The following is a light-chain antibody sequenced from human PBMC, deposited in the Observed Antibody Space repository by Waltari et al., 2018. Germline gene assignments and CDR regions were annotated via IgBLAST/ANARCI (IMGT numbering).Light chain of an antibody. V-gene: IGKV3-20*01. CDR2: DAS. J-gene: IGKJ1*01. CDR1: QSVSRT. CDR3: QKYGTLPAT. Sequence: EIVLTQSPGTLSLSPGERATISCRASQSVSRTLAWYQQKPGQAPRLLIYDASTRATGIPDRFSGSGFGTDFSLTISRLEAEDVAVYYCQKYGTLPATFGQGTTVEIK.